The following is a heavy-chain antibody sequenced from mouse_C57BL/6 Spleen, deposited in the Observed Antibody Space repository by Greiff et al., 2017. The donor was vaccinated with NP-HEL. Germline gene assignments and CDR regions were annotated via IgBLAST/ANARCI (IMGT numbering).Heavy chain of an antibody. Sequence: QVQLKESGPELVKPGASVKISCKASGYSFTSYYIHWVKQRPGQGLEWIGWIYPGSGNTKYNEKFKGKATLTADTSSSTAYMQLSSLTSEDSAVYYCARDLFAYWGQGTLVTVSA. CDR2: IYPGSGNT. J-gene: IGHJ3*01. CDR1: GYSFTSYY. V-gene: IGHV1-66*01. CDR3: ARDLFAY.